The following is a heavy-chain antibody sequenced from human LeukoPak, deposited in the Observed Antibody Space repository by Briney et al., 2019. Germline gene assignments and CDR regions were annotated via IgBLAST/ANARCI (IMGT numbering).Heavy chain of an antibody. J-gene: IGHJ4*02. CDR3: ASQNCSGGSCFYSGY. CDR1: GGSISSSSYY. D-gene: IGHD2-15*01. V-gene: IGHV4-39*07. CDR2: SYYSGST. Sequence: SETLSLTCTVSGGSISSSSYYWGGIRQPPWKGLERIGSSYYSGSTYYNPSLKSRVPISVDTSKNQSSLTLSSVTAADTAVYYCASQNCSGGSCFYSGYWGQGTLVTVSS.